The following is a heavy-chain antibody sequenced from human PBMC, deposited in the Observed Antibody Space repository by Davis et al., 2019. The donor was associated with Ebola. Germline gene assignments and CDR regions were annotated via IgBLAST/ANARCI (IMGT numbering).Heavy chain of an antibody. Sequence: PGGSLRLSCAASGFTFSRDWMHWVRQAPGKGLVWVSRIHGDGFYTAYADSVRGRFSISRDNAKSMLYLQMNSLRDEDTAMYYCARDVYHMDVWGQGTTVTVSS. CDR2: IHGDGFYT. V-gene: IGHV3-74*01. J-gene: IGHJ6*02. CDR1: GFTFSRDW. CDR3: ARDVYHMDV. D-gene: IGHD5/OR15-5a*01.